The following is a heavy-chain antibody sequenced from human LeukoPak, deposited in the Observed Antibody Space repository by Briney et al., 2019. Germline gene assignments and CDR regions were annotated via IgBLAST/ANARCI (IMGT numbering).Heavy chain of an antibody. V-gene: IGHV3-66*01. CDR1: GFTVSSNY. Sequence: GGSLRLSCAASGFTVSSNYMSWVRQAPGKGLEWVSVIYSGGSTYYADSVKGRFTISRDNSKNTLYLQMNSLRAEDTAVYYCAGVAFYYYYGMDVWGQGTTVTVSS. CDR3: AGVAFYYYYGMDV. CDR2: IYSGGST. J-gene: IGHJ6*02.